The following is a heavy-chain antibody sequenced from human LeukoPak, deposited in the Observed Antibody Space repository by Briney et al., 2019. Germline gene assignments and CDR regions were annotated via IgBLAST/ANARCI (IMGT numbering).Heavy chain of an antibody. D-gene: IGHD2-2*01. Sequence: PGGSLRLSCAASGFTFSSYSMNWVRQAPGKGLEWVSSISSSSSYIYYADSVKGRFTISRDNAKNSLYLQMNSLRAEDTAVYYCARGERGLHCSSTSCYPVLGGQGTLVTVSS. CDR3: ARGERGLHCSSTSCYPVL. CDR1: GFTFSSYS. V-gene: IGHV3-21*01. J-gene: IGHJ4*02. CDR2: ISSSSSYI.